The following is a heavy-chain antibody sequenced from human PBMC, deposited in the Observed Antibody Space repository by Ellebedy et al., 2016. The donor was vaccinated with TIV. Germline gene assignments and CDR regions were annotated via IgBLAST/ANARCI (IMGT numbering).Heavy chain of an antibody. D-gene: IGHD2-21*01. V-gene: IGHV1-2*02. CDR2: INPDNGIT. Sequence: ASVKVSCXASGYTFTDYYFHWVRQAPGQGLEWMGWINPDNGITHYAQKFQGRVTFTRDMSIGTAYMELTRLTSDDTAVYTCARDDSEKVTRFDYWGQGTLVTVSS. CDR1: GYTFTDYY. J-gene: IGHJ4*02. CDR3: ARDDSEKVTRFDY.